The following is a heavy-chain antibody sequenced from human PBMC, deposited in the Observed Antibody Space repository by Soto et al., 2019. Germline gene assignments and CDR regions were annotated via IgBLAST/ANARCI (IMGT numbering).Heavy chain of an antibody. CDR2: TYYRSKWYN. CDR3: ASDYCSSTSCYEDNWFDP. CDR1: GDSVSSNSAA. D-gene: IGHD2-2*01. J-gene: IGHJ5*02. Sequence: PPQTLSLTCVMSGDSVSSNSAACNWIRQSPSRGLGWLGRTYYRSKWYNDYAVSVKSRITINPDTSKNQFSLQLNSVTPEDTAVYYCASDYCSSTSCYEDNWFDPWGQGTLVTVSS. V-gene: IGHV6-1*01.